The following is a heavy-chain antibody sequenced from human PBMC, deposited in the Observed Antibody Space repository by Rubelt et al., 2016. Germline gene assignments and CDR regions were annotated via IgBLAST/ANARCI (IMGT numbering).Heavy chain of an antibody. CDR3: ARGSRVGPTGDY. D-gene: IGHD1-26*01. V-gene: IGHV4-59*08. CDR1: GGSINSYY. CDR2: IYYSGSP. Sequence: QVQLQESGPGLVKPSETLSLTCSVSGGSINSYYWSWIRQPPGKGLEWIGYIYYSGSPNYNPSLKSRVTISVDTSKNQLSRKLSSWTAAETAVYYCARGSRVGPTGDYWGQGTLVTVSS. J-gene: IGHJ4*02.